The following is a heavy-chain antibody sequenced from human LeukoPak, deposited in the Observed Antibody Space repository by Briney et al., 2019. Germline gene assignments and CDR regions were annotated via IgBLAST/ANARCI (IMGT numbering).Heavy chain of an antibody. CDR3: ARGSAAPGEYHYYCMDV. V-gene: IGHV3-21*01. CDR2: ISSSSTYI. CDR1: GFTFSSYS. Sequence: GGSLRLSCAASGFTFSSYSMNWVRQAPGKGLEWVSSISSSSTYIYYADSMKGRFTMSRDNAKNSLYLQLNSLRAEDTAVYYCARGSAAPGEYHYYCMDVWGKGTTVTVSS. J-gene: IGHJ6*03. D-gene: IGHD3-10*01.